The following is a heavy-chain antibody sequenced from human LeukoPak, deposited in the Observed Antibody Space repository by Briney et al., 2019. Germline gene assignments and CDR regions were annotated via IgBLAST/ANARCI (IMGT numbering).Heavy chain of an antibody. J-gene: IGHJ4*02. V-gene: IGHV5-51*01. Sequence: KTGESLKISCKGSGYTFSTYWIAWVRQMPGEGLEWMGIIYPGDSDSRYSPSFQGQVTISADKSISTAYLQWSSLKASDTAMYYCARRDLSTRLSHFDYWGQGTLVTVSS. CDR1: GYTFSTYW. CDR2: IYPGDSDS. D-gene: IGHD5/OR15-5a*01. CDR3: ARRDLSTRLSHFDY.